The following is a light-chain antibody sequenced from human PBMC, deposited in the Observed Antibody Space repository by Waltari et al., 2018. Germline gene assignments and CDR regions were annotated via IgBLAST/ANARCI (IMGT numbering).Light chain of an antibody. CDR2: ENS. J-gene: IGLJ3*02. V-gene: IGLV3-1*01. CDR1: KLGTRQ. Sequence: SYDLTQSPSVSVSPGQTVSITCSGDKLGTRQACWYQQKPGQSPTLLIFENSKRPSGIPERFSGSNSGNTATLTIRGTQALDDGDYYCQAWDTRGAWVFGGGTKLTVL. CDR3: QAWDTRGAWV.